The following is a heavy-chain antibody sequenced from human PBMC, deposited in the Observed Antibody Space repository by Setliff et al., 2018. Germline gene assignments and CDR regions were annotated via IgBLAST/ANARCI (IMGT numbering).Heavy chain of an antibody. V-gene: IGHV4-34*01. CDR1: GGSFSGYY. CDR2: IHHSGYT. J-gene: IGHJ6*03. D-gene: IGHD6-6*01. Sequence: PSETLSLTCAVYGGSFSGYYWSWIRQPPGKGLEWIGQIHHSGYTNYNPSLKSRVTISIDTSRSRFSLKLSSVTAADTAVYYCARYPRPHSSSSFSVYYYCMDVWGKGTTVTVSS. CDR3: ARYPRPHSSSSFSVYYYCMDV.